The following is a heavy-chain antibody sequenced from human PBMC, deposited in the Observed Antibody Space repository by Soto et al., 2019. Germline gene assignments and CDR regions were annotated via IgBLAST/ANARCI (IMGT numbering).Heavy chain of an antibody. V-gene: IGHV3-49*03. D-gene: IGHD6-25*01. CDR3: TRSSGPAGYDSWFDP. Sequence: GGSLRLSCTASGFTFGDYAMSWFRQAPGKGLEWVGFIRSKAYGGTTEYAASVKGRFTISRDDSKNIAYLQMNSLKTDDTAVYYCTRSSGPAGYDSWFDPWGQGTLVTVS. CDR1: GFTFGDYA. J-gene: IGHJ5*02. CDR2: IRSKAYGGTT.